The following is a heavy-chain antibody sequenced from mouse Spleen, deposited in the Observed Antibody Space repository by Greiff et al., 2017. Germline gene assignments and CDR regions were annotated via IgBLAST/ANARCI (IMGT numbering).Heavy chain of an antibody. CDR3: ARGDGNSYYAMDY. CDR1: GYTFTSYG. J-gene: IGHJ4*01. V-gene: IGHV1-81*01. Sequence: QVQLQQSGAELARPGASVKLSCKASGYTFTSYGISWVKQRTGQGLEWIGEIYPRSGNTYYNEKFKGKATLTADKSSSTAYMELRSLTSEDSAVYFCARGDGNSYYAMDYWGQGTSVTVSS. D-gene: IGHD2-1*01. CDR2: IYPRSGNT.